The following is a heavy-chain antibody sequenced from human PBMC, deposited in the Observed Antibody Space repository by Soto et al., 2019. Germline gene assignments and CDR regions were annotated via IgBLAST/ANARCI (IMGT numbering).Heavy chain of an antibody. CDR3: ARETYYYDSSCHYSGGAFDI. D-gene: IGHD3-22*01. CDR1: GYTFTSYY. V-gene: IGHV1-46*01. CDR2: INPSGGST. Sequence: ASVKVSCKASGYTFTSYYMHWVRQAPGQGLEWMGIINPSGGSTSYAQKFQGRVTMTRDTSTSKVYMELSSLRSEDTAVYYCARETYYYDSSCHYSGGAFDIWGQGTMVTVSS. J-gene: IGHJ3*02.